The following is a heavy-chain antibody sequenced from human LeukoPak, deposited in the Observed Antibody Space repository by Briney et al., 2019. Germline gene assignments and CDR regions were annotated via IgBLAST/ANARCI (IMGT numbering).Heavy chain of an antibody. CDR2: IKSKTDGGTT. D-gene: IGHD2-15*01. J-gene: IGHJ6*04. Sequence: GGPLRLSCAASGFTFSNAWMSWVRQAPGKGLEWVGRIKSKTDGGTTDYAAPVKGRFTISRDDSKNTLYLQMNSLKTEDTAVYYCTTDSQGYCSGGSCFSYYYYGMDVWGKGTTVTVSS. CDR1: GFTFSNAW. CDR3: TTDSQGYCSGGSCFSYYYYGMDV. V-gene: IGHV3-15*01.